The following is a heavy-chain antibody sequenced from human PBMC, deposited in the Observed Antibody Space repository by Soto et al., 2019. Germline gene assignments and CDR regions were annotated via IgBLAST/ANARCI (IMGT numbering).Heavy chain of an antibody. D-gene: IGHD3-22*01. CDR1: GGSISSGDYY. V-gene: IGHV4-30-4*01. J-gene: IGHJ4*02. CDR3: ARAGNYYDSSGYYYPYFDY. Sequence: PSETLSLTCTVSGGSISSGDYYWSWIRQPPGKGLEWIGYIYYSGSTYYNTSLKSRVTISVDTSKNQFSLKLSSVTAADTAVYYCARAGNYYDSSGYYYPYFDYWGQGTLVTVSS. CDR2: IYYSGST.